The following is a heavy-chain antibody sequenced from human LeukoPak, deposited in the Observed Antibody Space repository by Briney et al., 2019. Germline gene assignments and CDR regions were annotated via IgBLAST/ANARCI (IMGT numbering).Heavy chain of an antibody. CDR3: ARQKSYYDSSSYYYYYYYMDV. D-gene: IGHD3-22*01. J-gene: IGHJ6*03. V-gene: IGHV4-39*01. CDR2: IYYSGST. CDR1: GGSISSSSYY. Sequence: SETLSLTCTVSGGSISSSSYYWGWIRPPPGKGLEWIGSIYYSGSTYYNPSLKSRVTISVDTSKIQFSLRLSSVTAADTAVYYCARQKSYYDSSSYYYYYYYMDVWGKGTTVTVSS.